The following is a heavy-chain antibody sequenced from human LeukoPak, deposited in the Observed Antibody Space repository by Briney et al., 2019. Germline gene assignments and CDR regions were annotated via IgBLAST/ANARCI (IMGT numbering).Heavy chain of an antibody. V-gene: IGHV3-23*01. CDR3: GTGYCSSTSCPGNY. CDR1: GFTFSSYA. CDR2: ISGSGGST. D-gene: IGHD2-2*01. Sequence: GGSLRLSCAASGFTFSSYAMSWVRRAPGKGLEWVSAISGSGGSTYYADSVKGRFTISRDNSKNTLYLQMNSLSAEDTAVYYRGTGYCSSTSCPGNYWGQGTMVTVSS. J-gene: IGHJ4*02.